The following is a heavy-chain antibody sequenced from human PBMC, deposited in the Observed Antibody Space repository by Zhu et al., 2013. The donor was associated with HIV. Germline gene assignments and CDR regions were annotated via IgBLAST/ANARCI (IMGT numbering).Heavy chain of an antibody. V-gene: IGHV1-18*01. D-gene: IGHD6-19*01. CDR1: GYNFANHD. J-gene: IGHJ5*02. Sequence: VQSGHEVKRPGASMRVSCKASGYNFANHDVTWVRLIPGQGLEWMAWINVNSGGTKYAERFQGRITLTADTSRHTAYMELSSLRSEDTAVYYCARAQGAVAEGWFDPWGQGTPVTVSS. CDR3: ARAQGAVAEGWFDP. CDR2: INVNSGGT.